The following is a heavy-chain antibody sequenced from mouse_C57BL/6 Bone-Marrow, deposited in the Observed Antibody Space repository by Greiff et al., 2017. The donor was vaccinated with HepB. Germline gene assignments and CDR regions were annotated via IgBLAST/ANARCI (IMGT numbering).Heavy chain of an antibody. CDR2: INYDGSST. J-gene: IGHJ2*01. D-gene: IGHD2-1*01. CDR3: AREVTLDY. V-gene: IGHV5-16*01. CDR1: GFTFSDYY. Sequence: DVQLVESEGGLVQPGSSMKLSCTASGFTFSDYYMAWVRQVPEKGLEWVANINYDGSSTYYLDSLKSRFIISRDNAKNILYLQMSSLKSEDTATYYCAREVTLDYWGQGTTLTVSS.